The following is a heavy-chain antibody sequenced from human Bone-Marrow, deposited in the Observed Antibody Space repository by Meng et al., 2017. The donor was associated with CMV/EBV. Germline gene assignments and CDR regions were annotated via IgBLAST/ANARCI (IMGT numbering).Heavy chain of an antibody. CDR3: ARVYYDSSGTPFDY. J-gene: IGHJ4*03. V-gene: IGHV4-34*01. CDR1: GGSFSGYY. CDR2: INHSGST. D-gene: IGHD3-22*01. Sequence: SETLSLTCAVYGGSFSGYYWSWIRQPPGKGLEWIGEINHSGSTNYNPSLKSRVTISVDTSKNQFSLKLSSVTAADTAVYYCARVYYDSSGTPFDYWGQGTTVTVSS.